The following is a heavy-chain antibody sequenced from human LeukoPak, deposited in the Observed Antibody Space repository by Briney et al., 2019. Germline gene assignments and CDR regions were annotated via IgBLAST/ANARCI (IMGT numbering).Heavy chain of an antibody. V-gene: IGHV4-34*01. Sequence: KASETLSLTCAVYGGPFSGYYWSWIRQPPGKGLEWIGEINHSGSTNYNPSLKSRVTISVDTSKNQFSLKLSSVTAADTAVYYCARGGFFTVRNFDYWGQGTLVTVSS. D-gene: IGHD4-17*01. CDR3: ARGGFFTVRNFDY. CDR1: GGPFSGYY. J-gene: IGHJ4*02. CDR2: INHSGST.